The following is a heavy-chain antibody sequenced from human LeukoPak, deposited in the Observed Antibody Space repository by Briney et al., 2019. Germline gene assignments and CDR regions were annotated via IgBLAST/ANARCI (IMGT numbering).Heavy chain of an antibody. Sequence: SVKVSCKASGGTFSSYAISWVRQAPGQGLEWMGGIIPIIGTANYAQKFQGRVTITADKSTSTAYMELSSLRSEDTAVYYCARSMVRGEGYYYYGMDVWGKGTTVTVSS. D-gene: IGHD3-10*01. CDR2: IIPIIGTA. CDR3: ARSMVRGEGYYYYGMDV. CDR1: GGTFSSYA. J-gene: IGHJ6*04. V-gene: IGHV1-69*06.